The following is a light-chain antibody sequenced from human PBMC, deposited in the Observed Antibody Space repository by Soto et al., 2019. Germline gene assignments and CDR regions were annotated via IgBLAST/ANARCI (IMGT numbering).Light chain of an antibody. CDR2: EVS. V-gene: IGLV2-14*01. CDR3: SSYTSSSTYV. CDR1: SSDVGGYNY. J-gene: IGLJ1*01. Sequence: QSALTQPASVSGSPGQSITISCTGTSSDVGGYNYVSWYQQHPGKAPKLMIYEVSNRTSGVSNRFSGSKSGNMSSLTIYGLQAEDEADYYFSSYTSSSTYVFGTGTKVTVL.